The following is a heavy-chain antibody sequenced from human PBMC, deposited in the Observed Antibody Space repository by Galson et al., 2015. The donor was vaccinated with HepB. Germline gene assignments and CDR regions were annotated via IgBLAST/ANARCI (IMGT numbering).Heavy chain of an antibody. CDR2: VKSKADGETI. CDR1: GFTFSNAW. V-gene: IGHV3-15*01. CDR3: TTSYYDSSGYRN. J-gene: IGHJ4*02. Sequence: SLRLSCAGSGFTFSNAWMSWVRQAPGKGLEWVGRVKSKADGETIEYVAPVKGRFTIARDDSKNTLFLQMNILETEDTAVYYCTTSYYDSSGYRNWGQGTLVTVSA. D-gene: IGHD3-22*01.